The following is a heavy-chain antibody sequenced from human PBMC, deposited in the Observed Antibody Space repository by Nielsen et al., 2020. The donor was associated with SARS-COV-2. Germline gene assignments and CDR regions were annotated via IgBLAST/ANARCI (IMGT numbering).Heavy chain of an antibody. J-gene: IGHJ4*02. V-gene: IGHV3-23*01. CDR3: AKLPEPYSSADSVDY. Sequence: GESLKISCAPSGFTFSLFAMTWVRQAPGKGLEWVSHISAGGDSTYYADSVKGRFTISRDNSKNTLSLQMESLRADDTAVYYCAKLPEPYSSADSVDYWGQGTLVTVSS. CDR2: ISAGGDST. D-gene: IGHD6-25*01. CDR1: GFTFSLFA.